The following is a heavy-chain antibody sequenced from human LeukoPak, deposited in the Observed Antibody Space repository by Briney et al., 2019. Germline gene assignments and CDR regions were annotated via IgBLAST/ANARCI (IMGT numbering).Heavy chain of an antibody. Sequence: GSLRLSCAASGFTFSNYAMSWVRQAPGKGLEWIGEINHSGSTNYNPSLKSRVTISVDTSKNQFSLKLSSVTAADTAVYYCARGFTTMVRGVTWGQGTLVTVSS. CDR1: GFTFSNYA. D-gene: IGHD3-10*01. J-gene: IGHJ5*02. CDR2: INHSGST. CDR3: ARGFTTMVRGVT. V-gene: IGHV4-34*01.